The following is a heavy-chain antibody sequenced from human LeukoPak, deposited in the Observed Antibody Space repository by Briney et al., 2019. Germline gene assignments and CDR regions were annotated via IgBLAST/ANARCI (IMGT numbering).Heavy chain of an antibody. CDR1: GFTFSTYA. Sequence: PGGSLRLSCAASGFTFSTYAISWVRQAPGKGLEWVSGVSPSGNTTYYPDSVKGRFAISRDNAKNTVYLQMNSVRADDTAVYYCARESRYRDYFDYWGQGTMVTVS. D-gene: IGHD1-14*01. J-gene: IGHJ4*02. CDR2: VSPSGNTT. CDR3: ARESRYRDYFDY. V-gene: IGHV3-23*01.